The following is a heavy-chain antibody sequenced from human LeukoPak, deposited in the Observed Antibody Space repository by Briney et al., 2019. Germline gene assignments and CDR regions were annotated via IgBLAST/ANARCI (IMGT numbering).Heavy chain of an antibody. V-gene: IGHV1-18*04. Sequence: ASVKVSCKGSGYTFTNYAIHWVRQAPGQSLEWLGWISAYNGNTNYAQKLQGRVTMTTDTSTSTAYMELRSLRSDDTAVYYCARAEGFAEFDPWGQGTLVTVSS. CDR3: ARAEGFAEFDP. CDR2: ISAYNGNT. J-gene: IGHJ5*02. CDR1: GYTFTNYA.